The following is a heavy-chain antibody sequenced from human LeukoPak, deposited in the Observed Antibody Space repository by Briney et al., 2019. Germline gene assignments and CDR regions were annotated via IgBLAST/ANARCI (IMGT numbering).Heavy chain of an antibody. CDR2: MNPNSGNT. V-gene: IGHV1-8*01. Sequence: GASVKVSCKASGYTFTSYDINWVRQATGQGLEWMGWMNPNSGNTGYAQKFQGRVTVTRNTSISTAYMELSSLRSEDTAVYYCARGAGPSSSSWTYYYYYGMDVWGQGTTVTVSS. D-gene: IGHD6-13*01. J-gene: IGHJ6*02. CDR3: ARGAGPSSSSWTYYYYYGMDV. CDR1: GYTFTSYD.